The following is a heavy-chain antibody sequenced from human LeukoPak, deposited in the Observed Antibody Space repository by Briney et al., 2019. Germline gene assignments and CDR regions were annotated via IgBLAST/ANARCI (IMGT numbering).Heavy chain of an antibody. CDR2: ISWNSGSI. V-gene: IGHV3-9*01. D-gene: IGHD6-13*01. CDR1: GFTFDDYA. Sequence: PGRSLRLSCAASGFTFDDYAMHWVRQAPGKGLEWVSGISWNSGSIGYADSVKGRFTISRDNAKNSLYLQMNSLRAEDTALYYCAKSAGYSSSWYCDYWGQGTLVTVSS. J-gene: IGHJ4*02. CDR3: AKSAGYSSSWYCDY.